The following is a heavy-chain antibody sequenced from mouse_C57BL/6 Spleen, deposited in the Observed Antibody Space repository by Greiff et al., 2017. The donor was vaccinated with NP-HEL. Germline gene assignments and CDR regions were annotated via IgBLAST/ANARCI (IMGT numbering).Heavy chain of an antibody. V-gene: IGHV14-4*01. Sequence: VQLKESGAELVRPGASVKLSCTASGFNIKDDYMHWVKQRPEQGLEWIGWIDPENGDTEYASKFQGKATITADTSSNTAYLQLSSLTSEDTAVYYCTTQGTVDYWGQGTTLTVSS. CDR1: GFNIKDDY. J-gene: IGHJ2*01. CDR2: IDPENGDT. CDR3: TTQGTVDY. D-gene: IGHD1-1*01.